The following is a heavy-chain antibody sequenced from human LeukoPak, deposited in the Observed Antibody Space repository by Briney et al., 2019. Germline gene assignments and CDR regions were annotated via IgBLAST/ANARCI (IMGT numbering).Heavy chain of an antibody. D-gene: IGHD2-2*01. Sequence: SETLSLTCAVYGGSFSGYYWSWIRQPPGKGLEWIGEINHSGSTNYNPSLKSRVTISVDTSKNQSSLKLSSVTAADTAVYYCARGGYCSSTSCPNWFDPWGQGTLVTVSS. V-gene: IGHV4-34*01. CDR2: INHSGST. J-gene: IGHJ5*02. CDR3: ARGGYCSSTSCPNWFDP. CDR1: GGSFSGYY.